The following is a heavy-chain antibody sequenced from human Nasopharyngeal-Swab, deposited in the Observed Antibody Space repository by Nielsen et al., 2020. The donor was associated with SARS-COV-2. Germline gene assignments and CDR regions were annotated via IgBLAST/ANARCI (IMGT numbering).Heavy chain of an antibody. J-gene: IGHJ3*02. Sequence: SLKISCADSGFTFSSYWMSWVRQAPGKGLEWVSGISWNSGSIGYADSVKGRFTISRDNAKNSLYLQMNSLRAEDTALYYCAKDIVRGVMDAFDIWGQGTMVTVSS. V-gene: IGHV3-9*01. CDR3: AKDIVRGVMDAFDI. CDR2: ISWNSGSI. D-gene: IGHD3-10*02. CDR1: GFTFSSYW.